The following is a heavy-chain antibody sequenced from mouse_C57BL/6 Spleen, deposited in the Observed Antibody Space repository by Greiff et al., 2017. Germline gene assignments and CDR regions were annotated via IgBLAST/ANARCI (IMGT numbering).Heavy chain of an antibody. V-gene: IGHV3-6*01. CDR3: ARGDYSNPYYFDY. J-gene: IGHJ2*01. D-gene: IGHD2-5*01. Sequence: EVQLQESGPGLVKPSQSLSLTCSVTGYSITSGYYWNWIRQFPGNKLEWMGYISYDGSNNYNPSLKNRISITRDTSKNQFFLKLNSVTTEDTATYYCARGDYSNPYYFDYWGQGTTLTVSS. CDR2: ISYDGSN. CDR1: GYSITSGYY.